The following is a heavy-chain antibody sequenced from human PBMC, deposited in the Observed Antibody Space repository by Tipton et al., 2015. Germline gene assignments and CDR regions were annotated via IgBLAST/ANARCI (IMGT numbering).Heavy chain of an antibody. CDR1: GYSISRGYS. D-gene: IGHD4-23*01. Sequence: TLSLTCAVSGYSISRGYSWAWIRQPPGKGLEWIGSVDHSGDSYSNPSLKSRVTISLDTSKNQFSLKMSSVTASDTAVYYCARARGRHGGLFDSWGQGTLVTVSS. V-gene: IGHV4-38-2*01. CDR3: ARARGRHGGLFDS. CDR2: VDHSGDS. J-gene: IGHJ4*02.